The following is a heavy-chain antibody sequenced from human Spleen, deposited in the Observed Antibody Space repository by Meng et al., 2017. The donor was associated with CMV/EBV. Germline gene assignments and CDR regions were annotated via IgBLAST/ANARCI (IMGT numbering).Heavy chain of an antibody. CDR2: IYYTGNT. CDR1: GGSISSGAYY. CDR3: ARERVRAPDYGMDV. J-gene: IGHJ6*02. Sequence: LRLSCSVSGGSISSGAYYWSWIRQPPGKGMEWIGYIYYTGNTNYHPSLKSRLTISTDTSKNHFSLRLTSVTAADTAVYYCARERVRAPDYGMDVWGQGTTVTVSS. V-gene: IGHV4-30-4*01.